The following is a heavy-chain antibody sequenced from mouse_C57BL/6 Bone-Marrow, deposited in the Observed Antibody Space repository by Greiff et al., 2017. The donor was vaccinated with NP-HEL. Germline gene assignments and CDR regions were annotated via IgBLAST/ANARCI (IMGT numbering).Heavy chain of an antibody. CDR2: ISNGGGST. Sequence: DVHLVESGGGLVQPGGSLKLSCAASGFTFSDYYMYWVRQTPEKRLEWVAYISNGGGSTYYPDTVKGRFTISRDNAKTTLYLQMSRLKSEDTAMYYCARGALLGLFAYWGQGTLVTVSA. CDR1: GFTFSDYY. J-gene: IGHJ3*01. V-gene: IGHV5-12*01. D-gene: IGHD2-10*01. CDR3: ARGALLGLFAY.